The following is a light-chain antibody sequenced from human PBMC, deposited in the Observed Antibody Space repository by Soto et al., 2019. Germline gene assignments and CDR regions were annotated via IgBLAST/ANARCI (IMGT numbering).Light chain of an antibody. CDR1: QSVSTN. CDR3: QQYNNWPPWT. J-gene: IGKJ1*01. CDR2: GAS. Sequence: EIVMTHSPATLAVSPGERATLSCRASQSVSTNLAWYQQKPGQAPRLLIYGASTRTTGIPARFSGSGSGTEFTLTISSLQSEDFAVYYCQQYNNWPPWTFGQGTNVDIK. V-gene: IGKV3-15*01.